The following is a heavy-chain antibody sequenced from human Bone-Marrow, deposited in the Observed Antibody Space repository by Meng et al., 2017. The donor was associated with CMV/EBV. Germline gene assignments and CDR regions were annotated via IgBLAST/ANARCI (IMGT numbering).Heavy chain of an antibody. V-gene: IGHV3-30*03. CDR1: RFRFNSYS. CDR2: ISFDGSNK. D-gene: IGHD5-18*01. J-gene: IGHJ4*02. Sequence: GESLKISCAASRFRFNSYSMNWVRQAPGKGLEWVAIISFDGSNKYYADSVKGRFTISRDNSKSTLYLQMNSLRVEDTAVYYCARDRFQGYSYGLIDYWGQGTLVTVSS. CDR3: ARDRFQGYSYGLIDY.